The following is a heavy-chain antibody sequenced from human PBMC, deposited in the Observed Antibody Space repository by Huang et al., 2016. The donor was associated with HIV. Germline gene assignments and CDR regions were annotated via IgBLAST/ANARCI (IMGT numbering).Heavy chain of an antibody. CDR2: IIPMFGTT. Sequence: QVQLVQSGAEVKRPGASVKVSCRASGGTFSTNAGSWVRQAPGQGLEWVGGIIPMFGTTNYAQRFQGKVTITAEESSSTVYMELSSLRSDDTAVYYCARQPYCGGDCAHYYYFYMDVWGKGTTVTVSS. V-gene: IGHV1-69*13. CDR3: ARQPYCGGDCAHYYYFYMDV. J-gene: IGHJ6*03. D-gene: IGHD2-21*02. CDR1: GGTFSTNA.